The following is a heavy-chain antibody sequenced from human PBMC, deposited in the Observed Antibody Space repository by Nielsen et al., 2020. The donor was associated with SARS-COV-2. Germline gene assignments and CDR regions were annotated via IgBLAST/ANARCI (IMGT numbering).Heavy chain of an antibody. CDR2: ISYDGSNK. J-gene: IGHJ6*02. Sequence: GSLKISCAASGFTFSSYAMHWVRQAPGKGLEWVAVISYDGSNKYYADSVKGRFTISRDNSKNTLYLQMNSLRAEDTAVYYCARDHFTYYYYYGMDVWGQGTTVTVSS. D-gene: IGHD2/OR15-2a*01. V-gene: IGHV3-30-3*01. CDR3: ARDHFTYYYYYGMDV. CDR1: GFTFSSYA.